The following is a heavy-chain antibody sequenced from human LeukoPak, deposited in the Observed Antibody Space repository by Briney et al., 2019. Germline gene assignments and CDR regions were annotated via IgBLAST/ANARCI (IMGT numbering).Heavy chain of an antibody. Sequence: ASVKVSCKVSGYTLTELSMHWVRQAPGKGLEWMGGFDPEDGETIYARKFQGRVTMTEDTSTDTAYMELSSLRSEDTAVYYCATVHSGWTRFDYWGQGTLVTVSS. CDR2: FDPEDGET. V-gene: IGHV1-24*01. CDR1: GYTLTELS. J-gene: IGHJ4*01. D-gene: IGHD6-19*01. CDR3: ATVHSGWTRFDY.